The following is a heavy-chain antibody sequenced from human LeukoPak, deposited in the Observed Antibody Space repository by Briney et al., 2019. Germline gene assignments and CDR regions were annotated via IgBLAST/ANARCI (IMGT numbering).Heavy chain of an antibody. CDR3: AREGDSSGFDY. D-gene: IGHD3-22*01. Sequence: RASVKVSCKASGYTFTSYAMHWVRQAPGQRLEWMGWINAGSGNTKYSQKFQGRVTITRDTSASTAYMELSSLRSEDTAVYYCAREGDSSGFDYWGQGTLVTVSS. CDR1: GYTFTSYA. J-gene: IGHJ4*02. V-gene: IGHV1-3*01. CDR2: INAGSGNT.